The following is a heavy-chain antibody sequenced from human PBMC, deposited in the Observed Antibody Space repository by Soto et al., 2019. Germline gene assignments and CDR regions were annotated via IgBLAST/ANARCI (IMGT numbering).Heavy chain of an antibody. Sequence: SETLSLTCSVSDGSISSGGYYWTWIRQHPGKGLEWIGYIYNSGTTSYNPSLKSRVSISVDTSKNQFSLKLNSVTAADTAVYYCARGYCSGGSCYRYWGQGTLVTVSS. J-gene: IGHJ4*02. CDR3: ARGYCSGGSCYRY. CDR2: IYNSGTT. V-gene: IGHV4-31*03. CDR1: DGSISSGGYY. D-gene: IGHD2-15*01.